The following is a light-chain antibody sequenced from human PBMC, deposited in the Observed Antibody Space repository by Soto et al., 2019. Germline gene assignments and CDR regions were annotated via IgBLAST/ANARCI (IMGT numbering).Light chain of an antibody. V-gene: IGKV3-15*01. CDR2: GAS. CDR3: QQYESWPYT. J-gene: IGKJ2*01. CDR1: QSVRSN. Sequence: EIVRTQSPVTLSVSPGERATLSCRASQSVRSNLAWYQQKRGRAPRLLIYGASTRATGIPARFSVSGSGTEFTLTISSLQSEDFAIYYCQQYESWPYTFVQGTKLEIK.